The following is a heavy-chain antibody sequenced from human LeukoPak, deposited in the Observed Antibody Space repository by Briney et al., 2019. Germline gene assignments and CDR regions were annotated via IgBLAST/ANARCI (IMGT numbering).Heavy chain of an antibody. D-gene: IGHD6-19*01. V-gene: IGHV4-4*02. CDR2: IHHGGTT. CDR1: GGSLSSGNW. CDR3: ARVGYSSGWSDFDY. Sequence: SETLSLTCAVSGGSLSSGNWWTWVRQSPGKGLEWIGEIHHGGTTNYNPSLKSRVTISVDKPKNQFSLNLRSVTAADTAVYYCARVGYSSGWSDFDYWGQGTLVTVSS. J-gene: IGHJ4*02.